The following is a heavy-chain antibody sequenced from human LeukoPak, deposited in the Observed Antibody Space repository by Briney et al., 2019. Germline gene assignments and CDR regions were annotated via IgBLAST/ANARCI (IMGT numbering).Heavy chain of an antibody. Sequence: SVKVSCKASGGTFSSYAISWVRQAPGQGLEWMGRIIPIFGIANYAQKFQGRVTITADKSTSTAYMELSSLRSEDTAVYYCASRYSGYDGEVDYWDQGTLVTVSS. V-gene: IGHV1-69*04. CDR1: GGTFSSYA. CDR2: IIPIFGIA. D-gene: IGHD5-12*01. CDR3: ASRYSGYDGEVDY. J-gene: IGHJ4*02.